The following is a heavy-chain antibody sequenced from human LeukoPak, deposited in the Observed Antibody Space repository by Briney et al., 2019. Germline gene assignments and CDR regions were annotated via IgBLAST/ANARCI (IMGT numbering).Heavy chain of an antibody. V-gene: IGHV3-7*01. CDR2: IKQDGSEK. D-gene: IGHD3-9*01. J-gene: IGHJ3*02. Sequence: GGSLRLSCAASGFIFTDYWMSWVRQAPGKGLEWVANIKQDGSEKYYVDSVKGRFTISRDNAKNSLYLQMNSLRAEDTAVYYCARARRGVLRYFDWLLTDAFDIWGQGTMVTVSS. CDR1: GFIFTDYW. CDR3: ARARRGVLRYFDWLLTDAFDI.